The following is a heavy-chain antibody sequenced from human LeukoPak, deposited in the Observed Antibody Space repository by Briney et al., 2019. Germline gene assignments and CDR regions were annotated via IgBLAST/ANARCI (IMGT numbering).Heavy chain of an antibody. Sequence: ASVKVSCKASGYTFTGYYMHWVRQAPGQGLEWMGWINPNSGGTNYAQKFQGRVTMTRDTSISTAYMELSRLRSDDTAVYYCARGVAGSYYYYYMDVWGRGTTVTISS. CDR3: ARGVAGSYYYYYMDV. CDR2: INPNSGGT. J-gene: IGHJ6*03. D-gene: IGHD6-19*01. CDR1: GYTFTGYY. V-gene: IGHV1-2*02.